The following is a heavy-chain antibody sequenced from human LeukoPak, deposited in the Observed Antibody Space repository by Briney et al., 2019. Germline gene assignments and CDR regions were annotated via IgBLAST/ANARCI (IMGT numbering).Heavy chain of an antibody. CDR1: GGSISSGDYY. CDR2: IYYSGST. D-gene: IGHD6-19*01. V-gene: IGHV4-30-4*08. CDR3: ARGASLEQWLDTWSFDY. Sequence: SETLSLTCTVSGGSISSGDYYWSWIRQPPGKGLEWIGYIYYSGSTYYNPSLKSRVTISVDTSKNQFSLKLSSVTAADTAVYYCARGASLEQWLDTWSFDYWGQGTLVTVSS. J-gene: IGHJ4*02.